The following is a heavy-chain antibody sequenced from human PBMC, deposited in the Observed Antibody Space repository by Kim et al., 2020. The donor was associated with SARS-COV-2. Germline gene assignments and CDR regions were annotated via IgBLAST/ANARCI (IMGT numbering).Heavy chain of an antibody. CDR3: ARDPRPSIVVVVAATVWFDP. J-gene: IGHJ5*02. D-gene: IGHD2-15*01. Sequence: SVKVSCKASGGTFSSYAISWVRQAPGQGLEWMVRIIPILGIANYAQKFQGRVTITADKSTSTAYMELSSLRSEDTAVYYCARDPRPSIVVVVAATVWFDPWGQGTLVTVSS. CDR2: IIPILGIA. V-gene: IGHV1-69*04. CDR1: GGTFSSYA.